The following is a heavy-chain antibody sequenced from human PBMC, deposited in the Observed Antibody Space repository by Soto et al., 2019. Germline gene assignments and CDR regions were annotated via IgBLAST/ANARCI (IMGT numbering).Heavy chain of an antibody. CDR3: AREGCSGGSCSLDY. J-gene: IGHJ4*02. V-gene: IGHV3-13*01. D-gene: IGHD2-15*01. Sequence: GGALRLSCAASGFTFSSYDMHWVRQATGKGLEWVSAIGTAGDTYYPGSVKGRFTISRENAKNSLYLQMNSLRAGDTAVYYCAREGCSGGSCSLDYWGQGTLVTVSS. CDR1: GFTFSSYD. CDR2: IGTAGDT.